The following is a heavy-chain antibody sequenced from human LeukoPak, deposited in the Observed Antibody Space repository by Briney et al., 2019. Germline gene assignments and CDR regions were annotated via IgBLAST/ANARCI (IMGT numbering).Heavy chain of an antibody. CDR2: ITGSGGTT. J-gene: IGHJ6*02. D-gene: IGHD1-14*01. CDR3: AKYLTARGPPYALDV. Sequence: PGGSLRLSWAASEFTFSSYAMQWVRQAPGKRLEWVSGITGSGGTTYYTDSVKGRVTIARDNSKNTPYLQMNSLRAEDSAVYYCAKYLTARGPPYALDVWGQGTTVTVSS. CDR1: EFTFSSYA. V-gene: IGHV3-23*01.